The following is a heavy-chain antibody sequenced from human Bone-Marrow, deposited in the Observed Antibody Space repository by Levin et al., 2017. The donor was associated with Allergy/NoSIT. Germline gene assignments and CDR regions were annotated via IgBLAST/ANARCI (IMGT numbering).Heavy chain of an antibody. D-gene: IGHD3-10*01. Sequence: GGSLRLSCAASGFTFSSYEMNWVRQAPGKGLEWVSYISSSGSTIYYADSVKGRFTISRDNAKNSLYLQMNSLRAEDTAVYYCARAAGTAQGYYYGSGSYYTGYYYYMDVWGKGTTVTVSS. CDR3: ARAAGTAQGYYYGSGSYYTGYYYYMDV. V-gene: IGHV3-48*03. CDR1: GFTFSSYE. CDR2: ISSSGSTI. J-gene: IGHJ6*03.